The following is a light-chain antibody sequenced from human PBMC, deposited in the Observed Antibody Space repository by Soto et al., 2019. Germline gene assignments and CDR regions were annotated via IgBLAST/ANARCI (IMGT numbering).Light chain of an antibody. V-gene: IGLV2-14*01. J-gene: IGLJ1*01. CDR2: EVS. CDR3: SSYGSTSTRYV. CDR1: SSDVGGYNY. Sequence: QSVLTQPASVSGSPGQSITISCTGTSSDVGGYNYVSWYQQHPGKAPKLMFYEVSNRPSGVSNRFSGSKSANTASLTISGLQAEDEADYFCSSYGSTSTRYVFGTGTKLTVL.